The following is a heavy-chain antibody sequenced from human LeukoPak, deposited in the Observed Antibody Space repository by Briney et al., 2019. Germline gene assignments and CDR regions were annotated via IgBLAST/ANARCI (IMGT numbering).Heavy chain of an antibody. CDR3: ARGRDRSKAGDL. CDR1: GGSCDDYY. CDR2: IHPHGIF. V-gene: IGHV4-34*01. J-gene: IGHJ5*02. D-gene: IGHD5-24*01. Sequence: SETLCLTCAVYGGSCDDYYCSWIRQPPGKGLEWIGEIHPHGIFYYNSSLVSRVTISIDTSKTQFSLRLTSVTAADTAFYYCARGRDRSKAGDLWGQGNLVTVSS.